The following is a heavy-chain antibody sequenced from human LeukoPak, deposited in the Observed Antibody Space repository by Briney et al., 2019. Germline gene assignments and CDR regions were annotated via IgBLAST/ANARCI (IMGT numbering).Heavy chain of an antibody. V-gene: IGHV4-61*02. D-gene: IGHD3-9*01. Sequence: PSQTLSLTCTVSGGSISSGSYYWSWIRQPAGKGLEWIGRIYTSGSTNYNPSLKSRVTISVDTSKNQFSLKLSSVTAADTAAYYCATELYYDILTGYVDDYWGQGTLVTVSS. J-gene: IGHJ4*02. CDR1: GGSISSGSYY. CDR3: ATELYYDILTGYVDDY. CDR2: IYTSGST.